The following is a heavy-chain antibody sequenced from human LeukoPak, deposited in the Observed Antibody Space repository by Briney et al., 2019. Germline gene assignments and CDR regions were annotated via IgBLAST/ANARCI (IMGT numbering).Heavy chain of an antibody. CDR1: GFTFGDYA. CDR3: ARGLGAVGTTLDY. J-gene: IGHJ4*02. CDR2: LYGGTI. Sequence: GGSLRLSCTASGFTFGDYAVSWVRQAPGKGLEWVALLYGGTIEYGASVKGRCSISRDDSKTIAYLQMNSLKTEDTGVYYCARGLGAVGTTLDYWGRGTLVTVSS. D-gene: IGHD1-7*01. V-gene: IGHV3-49*04.